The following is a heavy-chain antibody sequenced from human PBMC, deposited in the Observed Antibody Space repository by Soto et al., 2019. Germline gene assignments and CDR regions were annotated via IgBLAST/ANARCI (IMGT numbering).Heavy chain of an antibody. CDR2: INAANGDT. Sequence: VKVSCKASGYTFTSYGIHWVRQAPGQRLEWMGWINAANGDTKYSPKFQGRVTITRDTSASTAYMELSSLRSEDTAVYYCVRRHVSATGIDWFDPWGQGTLVTVSS. V-gene: IGHV1-3*01. D-gene: IGHD6-13*01. J-gene: IGHJ5*02. CDR3: VRRHVSATGIDWFDP. CDR1: GYTFTSYG.